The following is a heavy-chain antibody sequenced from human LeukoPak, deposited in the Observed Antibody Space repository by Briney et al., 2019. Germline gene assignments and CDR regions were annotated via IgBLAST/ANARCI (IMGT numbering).Heavy chain of an antibody. Sequence: SETLSHTRTVSGGSISSHFWSWIRQPPGKGLELIGYIYYSGSTNYNPSLQSRVTISVDTSKNQLSLELSPVTAADTDVYYCARAPKDYDFWSGRPANNWFDPWGQGTRVTVSS. V-gene: IGHV4-59*11. J-gene: IGHJ5*02. D-gene: IGHD3-3*01. CDR3: ARAPKDYDFWSGRPANNWFDP. CDR1: GGSISSHF. CDR2: IYYSGST.